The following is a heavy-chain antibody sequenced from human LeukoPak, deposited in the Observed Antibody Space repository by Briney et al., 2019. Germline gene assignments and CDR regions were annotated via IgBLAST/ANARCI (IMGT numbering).Heavy chain of an antibody. CDR2: ISPSGGTP. CDR1: GFTFSNYA. J-gene: IGHJ4*02. V-gene: IGHV3-23*01. CDR3: SKDAAGSYNYGYSSDF. Sequence: GGSLRLSCAASGFTFSNYAMTWVRQAPGKGLEWVSSISPSGGTPYNAFSVRGGFTPSTHTSKNTLFMQMNSLRTENTAVNFCSKDAAGSYNYGYSSDFWGQGTLVTVSS. D-gene: IGHD5-24*01.